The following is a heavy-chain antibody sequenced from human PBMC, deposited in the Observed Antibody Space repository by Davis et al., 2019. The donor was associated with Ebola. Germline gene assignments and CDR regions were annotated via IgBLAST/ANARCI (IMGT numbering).Heavy chain of an antibody. CDR2: INHSGST. V-gene: IGHV4-39*07. CDR3: ARGQTILPDFDY. Sequence: SETLSLTCTVSGGSISSSSYYWGWIRQPPGKGLEWIGEINHSGSTNYNPSLKSRVTISVDTSKNQFSLKLSSVTAADTAVYYCARGQTILPDFDYWSQGTLVTVSS. D-gene: IGHD3-3*01. CDR1: GGSISSSSYY. J-gene: IGHJ4*02.